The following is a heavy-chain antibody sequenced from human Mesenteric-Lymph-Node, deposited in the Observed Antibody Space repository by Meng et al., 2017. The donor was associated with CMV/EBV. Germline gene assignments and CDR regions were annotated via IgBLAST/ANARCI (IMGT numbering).Heavy chain of an antibody. CDR2: INPNSGDT. Sequence: FNGNYMHWVRQAPGQGLEWMGRINPNSGDTNFAQKFQGRVTMTRDTSISTASMELSGLKSDDTAVYYCARDRGGPYTSSWFGYYFDSWGQGTLVTVSS. V-gene: IGHV1-2*06. CDR1: FNGNY. J-gene: IGHJ4*02. D-gene: IGHD6-13*01. CDR3: ARDRGGPYTSSWFGYYFDS.